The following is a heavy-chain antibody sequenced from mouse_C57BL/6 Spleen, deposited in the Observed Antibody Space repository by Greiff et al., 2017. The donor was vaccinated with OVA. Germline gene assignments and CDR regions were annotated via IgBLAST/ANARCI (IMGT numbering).Heavy chain of an antibody. V-gene: IGHV1-9*01. CDR3: AADLYYGNYEGIDYAMDY. J-gene: IGHJ4*01. Sequence: QVQLQQSGAELMKPGASVKLSCKATGYTFTGYWIEWVKQRPGHGLEWIGEILPGSGSTNYNEKFKGKATFTADTSSNTAYMQLSSLTTEDSANYYCAADLYYGNYEGIDYAMDYWGQGTSVTVSS. CDR2: ILPGSGST. CDR1: GYTFTGYW. D-gene: IGHD2-1*01.